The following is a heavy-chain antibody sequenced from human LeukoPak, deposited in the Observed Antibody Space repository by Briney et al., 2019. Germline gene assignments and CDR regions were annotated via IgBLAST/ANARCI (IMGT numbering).Heavy chain of an antibody. CDR3: ARPLQGIVGATGFDY. D-gene: IGHD1-26*01. CDR2: IYPSDSDT. J-gene: IGHJ4*02. CDR1: EYSFATYW. Sequence: GESLRISCQGSEYSFATYWIAWLRQMPGKGLEWMGIIYPSDSDTRYSPSFQGQVTISADKSIKTAYLQWSSLEASDTAMYYCARPLQGIVGATGFDYWGQGNLVTVSS. V-gene: IGHV5-51*01.